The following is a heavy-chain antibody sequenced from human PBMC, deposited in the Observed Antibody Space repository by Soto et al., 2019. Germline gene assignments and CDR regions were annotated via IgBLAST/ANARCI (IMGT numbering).Heavy chain of an antibody. D-gene: IGHD5-12*01. CDR2: IYYSGST. CDR1: GGSISSYY. J-gene: IGHJ4*02. Sequence: QVQLQESGPGLVKPSETLSLMCTVSGGSISSYYWSWIRQPPGKGLEWIGYIYYSGSTNYNPSLKSRVTISVDTAKNQFSLKLSSVTAADTAVYYCARERRDGYKHYLDDWGQGTLVTVSS. V-gene: IGHV4-59*01. CDR3: ARERRDGYKHYLDD.